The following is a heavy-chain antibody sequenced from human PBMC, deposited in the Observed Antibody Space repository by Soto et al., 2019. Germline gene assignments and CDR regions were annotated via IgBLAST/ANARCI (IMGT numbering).Heavy chain of an antibody. J-gene: IGHJ3*02. CDR2: IWYDGSNK. CDR3: ARGPQSSGWIDAFDI. D-gene: IGHD6-19*01. Sequence: GGSLRLSCAASGCTFSSYGMHWVRQAPGKGLEWVAVIWYDGSNKYYADSVKGRFTISRDNSKNTLYLQMNSLRAEDTAVYYCARGPQSSGWIDAFDIWGQGTMVTVSS. V-gene: IGHV3-33*01. CDR1: GCTFSSYG.